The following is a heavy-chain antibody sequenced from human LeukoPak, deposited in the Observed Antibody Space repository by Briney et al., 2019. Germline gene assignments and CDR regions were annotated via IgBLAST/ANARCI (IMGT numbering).Heavy chain of an antibody. Sequence: KPSEALSLTCTVSGGSISSYYWSWIRQPPGKGLEWIGYIYYSGSTNYNPSLKSRVTISVDTSKNQFSLKLSSVTAADTAVYYCARGSSICSGGSCYSRVYYYYGMDVWGQGTTVTVSS. J-gene: IGHJ6*02. V-gene: IGHV4-59*12. CDR2: IYYSGST. CDR3: ARGSSICSGGSCYSRVYYYYGMDV. D-gene: IGHD2-15*01. CDR1: GGSISSYY.